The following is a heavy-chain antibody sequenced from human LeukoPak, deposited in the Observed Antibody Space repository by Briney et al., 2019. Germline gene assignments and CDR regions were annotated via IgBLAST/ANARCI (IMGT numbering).Heavy chain of an antibody. J-gene: IGHJ4*02. CDR3: ASTRSSGYYLFDY. CDR2: IIPIFGTA. V-gene: IGHV1-69*05. CDR1: GGTFSSYA. D-gene: IGHD3-22*01. Sequence: SVKVSXKASGGTFSSYAISWVRQAPGQGLEWIGRIIPIFGTANYAQKFQGRVTITTDESTSKAYMELSSLRSEDTAVYYCASTRSSGYYLFDYWGQGTLVTVSS.